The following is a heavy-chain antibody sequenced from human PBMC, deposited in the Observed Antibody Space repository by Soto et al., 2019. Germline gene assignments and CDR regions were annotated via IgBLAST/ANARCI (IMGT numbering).Heavy chain of an antibody. J-gene: IGHJ6*02. Sequence: EVQLVESGGGLVKPGGSLRLSCAASGFTFSNAWMNWVRQAPGKGLEWVGRIKSKTDGGTTDYAASVKGRFTISRDDSKNTLYLQMNSLKTEDTAVYYCTTGTHSLGYCSSTSCYPSSWQQQYYGMDVWGQGTTVTVSS. V-gene: IGHV3-15*07. CDR1: GFTFSNAW. D-gene: IGHD2-2*01. CDR2: IKSKTDGGTT. CDR3: TTGTHSLGYCSSTSCYPSSWQQQYYGMDV.